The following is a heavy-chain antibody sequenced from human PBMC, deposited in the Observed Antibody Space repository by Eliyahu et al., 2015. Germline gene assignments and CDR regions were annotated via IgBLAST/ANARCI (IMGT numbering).Heavy chain of an antibody. D-gene: IGHD3-10*01. CDR2: INPSGAAT. CDR1: GXIXXHYY. Sequence: QVQLVQSGAAMKQPGASVRVSCXXXGXIXXHYYIHWLRQAPGQGLEWMGAINPSGAATTYAQKFQGRLIMTRDTSTNTVDLQLSSLTSEDTAVYFCAREVFDSSGSGPLHTEYFQHWGQGTLVTVSS. J-gene: IGHJ1*01. V-gene: IGHV1-46*01. CDR3: AREVFDSSGSGPLHTEYFQH.